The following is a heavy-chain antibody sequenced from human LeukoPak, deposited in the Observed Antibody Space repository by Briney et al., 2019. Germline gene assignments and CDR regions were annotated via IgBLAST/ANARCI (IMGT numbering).Heavy chain of an antibody. J-gene: IGHJ4*02. Sequence: GGSLRLSCATSGFTFSDYAMNWVRQAPGKGLEWVSGISGSGGTTYYADSVRGRFTISRDHSRSTLYLQMNSLRAEDTVVYYCVKVGLIASRPPYYFDYWGPRTLVTVSS. CDR1: GFTFSDYA. D-gene: IGHD6-6*01. CDR3: VKVGLIASRPPYYFDY. CDR2: ISGSGGTT. V-gene: IGHV3-23*01.